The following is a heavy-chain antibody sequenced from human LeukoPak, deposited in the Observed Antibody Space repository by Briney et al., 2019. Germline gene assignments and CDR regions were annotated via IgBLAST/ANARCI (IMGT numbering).Heavy chain of an antibody. CDR1: GGSISRYF. Sequence: SETLSLTCTVSGGSISRYFWSWIRQPPGKGLEWIGYIYYSGSTNYNPSLKSRVTISVDTSKNQFSLKLGSVTAADTAVYYCARHVVGATYGFDPWGQGTLVTVSS. D-gene: IGHD1-26*01. CDR3: ARHVVGATYGFDP. CDR2: IYYSGST. J-gene: IGHJ5*02. V-gene: IGHV4-59*08.